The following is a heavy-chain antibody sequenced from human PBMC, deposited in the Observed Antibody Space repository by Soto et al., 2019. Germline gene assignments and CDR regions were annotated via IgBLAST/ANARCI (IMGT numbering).Heavy chain of an antibody. Sequence: GGSLRLSCAASGFTFSSYAMHWVRQAPGKGLEWVAVISYDGSNKYYADSVKGRFTISRDNSKNTLYLQMNSLRAEDTAVYYCARDRVTTNYYYYYGMDVWGQGTTVTVSS. CDR1: GFTFSSYA. J-gene: IGHJ6*02. V-gene: IGHV3-30-3*01. CDR3: ARDRVTTNYYYYYGMDV. D-gene: IGHD4-17*01. CDR2: ISYDGSNK.